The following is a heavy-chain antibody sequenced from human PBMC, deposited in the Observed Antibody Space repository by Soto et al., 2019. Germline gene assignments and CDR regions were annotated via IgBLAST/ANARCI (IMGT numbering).Heavy chain of an antibody. CDR2: IYYSGDT. Sequence: PSETLSLTCTVSGGSIRSSNYYWAWVRQPPGKGLEWIANIYYSGDTYFHPSFRSRLTVSVDTSKNQFSLKLSSLTAADTAMYYCASLQVPGNFDYWGQGTLVTVSS. J-gene: IGHJ4*02. CDR3: ASLQVPGNFDY. V-gene: IGHV4-39*01. CDR1: GGSIRSSNYY. D-gene: IGHD6-13*01.